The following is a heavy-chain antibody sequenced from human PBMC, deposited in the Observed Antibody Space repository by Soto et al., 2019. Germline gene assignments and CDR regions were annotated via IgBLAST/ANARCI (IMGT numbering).Heavy chain of an antibody. CDR1: GYTFTSYA. Sequence: ASVKVSCTASGYTFTSYAMHLVRQAPGQRLEWMGWINAGNGNTKYSQKFQGRVTITRDTSASTAYMELSSLRSEDTAVYYCARGSASSYIPSDYWCQRTRAHLSS. J-gene: IGHJ4*02. V-gene: IGHV1-3*01. CDR3: ARGSASSYIPSDY. CDR2: INAGNGNT. D-gene: IGHD3-10*01.